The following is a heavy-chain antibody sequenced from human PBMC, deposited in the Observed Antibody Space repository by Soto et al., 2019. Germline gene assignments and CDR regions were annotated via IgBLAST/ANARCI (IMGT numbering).Heavy chain of an antibody. D-gene: IGHD2-21*02. CDR3: ARHPSDFWFDP. Sequence: SETLSLTCTVSGGSISSINDYWGWIRQPPGKGLEWIGSIYYSGSSYYNPSLKSRVTISVDTSKNQFSLKLNSVTAADTAVYYCARHPSDFWFDPWGQGTLVTVSS. CDR1: GGSISSINDY. CDR2: IYYSGSS. J-gene: IGHJ5*02. V-gene: IGHV4-39*01.